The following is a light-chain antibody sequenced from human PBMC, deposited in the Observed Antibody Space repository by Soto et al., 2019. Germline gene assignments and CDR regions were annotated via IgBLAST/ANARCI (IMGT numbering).Light chain of an antibody. V-gene: IGKV1-13*02. CDR2: DAS. CDR1: QDIGSA. J-gene: IGKJ4*01. CDR3: QHFNGFPLT. Sequence: IQLTQSPSSLSASVGDRVTITCRAGQDIGSALAWYQQRPGKAPKLLLYDASNLEAGVPSGFRGGGFGTDFTPTIPSLRPEVFALYSCQHFNGFPLTFGGGTKVQIK.